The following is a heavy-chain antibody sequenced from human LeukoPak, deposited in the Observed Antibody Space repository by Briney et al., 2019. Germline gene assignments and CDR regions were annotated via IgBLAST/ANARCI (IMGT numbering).Heavy chain of an antibody. Sequence: GGSLRLSCAASGFSFSNYDMSWVRQAPGKGLEWVSNISPSGDSTYHADSMKGRFTISRDNSKNTLYLQMNSLRPEDTAVYYCAATYDYGDLSDYWGQGTLVTVSS. V-gene: IGHV3-23*01. CDR3: AATYDYGDLSDY. CDR1: GFSFSNYD. J-gene: IGHJ4*02. D-gene: IGHD4-17*01. CDR2: ISPSGDST.